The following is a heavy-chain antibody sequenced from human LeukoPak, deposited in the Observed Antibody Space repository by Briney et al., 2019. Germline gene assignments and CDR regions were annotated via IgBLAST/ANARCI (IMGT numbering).Heavy chain of an antibody. D-gene: IGHD3-22*01. Sequence: ASVKVSCKASGYTFTSYGISWVRQAPGQGLEWMGWISAYNGNTNYAQKLQGRVTMTTDTSTSTAYMELRSLRSDDTAVYYCARVGEGYYDSSGRNWFDPWGQGTLVTVSS. V-gene: IGHV1-18*01. CDR2: ISAYNGNT. CDR1: GYTFTSYG. J-gene: IGHJ5*02. CDR3: ARVGEGYYDSSGRNWFDP.